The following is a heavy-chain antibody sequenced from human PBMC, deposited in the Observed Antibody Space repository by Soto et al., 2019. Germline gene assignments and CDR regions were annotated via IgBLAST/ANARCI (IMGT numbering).Heavy chain of an antibody. V-gene: IGHV3-30*03. CDR2: ISADGDTQ. CDR3: ARETRNYDSWGGSLNWFDP. J-gene: IGHJ5*02. D-gene: IGHD3-3*01. Sequence: GGSLRLSCTASRFSFTNYAMHWVRQAPGKGLQWVAVISADGDTQDYADSVRGRFTISRDNSKNTLYLQIDSLRAEDTAVYYCARETRNYDSWGGSLNWFDPWGQGSLVTVSS. CDR1: RFSFTNYA.